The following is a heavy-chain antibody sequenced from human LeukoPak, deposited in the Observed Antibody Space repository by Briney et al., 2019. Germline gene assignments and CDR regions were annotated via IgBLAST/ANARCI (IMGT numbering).Heavy chain of an antibody. Sequence: PGGSLRLSCAASGFTFSSYWMHWVRQAPGKGLVWVSRINSDGSSTSYADSVKGRFTISRDNAKNTLYLQMNSLRAEDTAVYYCASVDYYDSSPLDYWGQRTLVTVSS. CDR1: GFTFSSYW. CDR2: INSDGSST. D-gene: IGHD3-22*01. CDR3: ASVDYYDSSPLDY. J-gene: IGHJ4*02. V-gene: IGHV3-74*01.